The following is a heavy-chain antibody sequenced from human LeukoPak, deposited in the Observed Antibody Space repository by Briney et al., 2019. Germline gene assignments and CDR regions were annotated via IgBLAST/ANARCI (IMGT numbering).Heavy chain of an antibody. CDR3: AREASGKILLWFGDAFDI. V-gene: IGHV1-8*01. CDR2: MNPNSGNT. D-gene: IGHD3-10*01. Sequence: ASVKVSCKASGYTFTSYDINWVRQATGQGLEWMGWMNPNSGNTGYAQKFQGRVTMTRNTSISTAYMELSSLRSEDTAVYYCAREASGKILLWFGDAFDIWGQGTMVAVSS. J-gene: IGHJ3*02. CDR1: GYTFTSYD.